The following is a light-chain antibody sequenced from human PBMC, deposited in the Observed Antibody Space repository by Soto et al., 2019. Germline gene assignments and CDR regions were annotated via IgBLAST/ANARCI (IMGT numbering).Light chain of an antibody. V-gene: IGLV2-8*01. CDR2: EVV. J-gene: IGLJ1*01. CDR3: KSYAGSNTYV. CDR1: KNDIGVYDF. Sequence: QSALTQPPSAPGSPGQSVTISCTGTKNDIGVYDFVSWYQHHPGKAPRLIIYEVVQRPSGVPDRFSGSKSGNTASLTVSGLQAADEGDYFCKSYAGSNTYVFGSGTKLIVL.